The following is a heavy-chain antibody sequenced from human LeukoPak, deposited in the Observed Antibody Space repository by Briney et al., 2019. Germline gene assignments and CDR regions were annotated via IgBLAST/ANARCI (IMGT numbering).Heavy chain of an antibody. CDR2: IYPSGST. D-gene: IGHD6-13*01. Sequence: PSQTLSLTCTVSSGSINSGSYYWSWIRQPAGKRLEWIGRIYPSGSTNYNPSLKSRVTISLDTSKNQFSLKLSSVTAADTAVYYCARVWAAARSWYFDLWGRGTLVTVSS. CDR1: SGSINSGSYY. J-gene: IGHJ2*01. CDR3: ARVWAAARSWYFDL. V-gene: IGHV4-61*02.